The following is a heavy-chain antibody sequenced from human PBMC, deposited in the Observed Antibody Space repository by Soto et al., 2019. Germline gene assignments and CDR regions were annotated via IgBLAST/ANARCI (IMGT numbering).Heavy chain of an antibody. CDR3: ARDRDIAAANNWFDP. V-gene: IGHV1-69*01. CDR2: IIPIFGTA. D-gene: IGHD6-13*01. J-gene: IGHJ5*02. Sequence: QVQLVQSGAEVKKPGSSVKFSCKASGGTFSIYAISWVRQAPGQGLEWMGGIIPIFGTANYAQKFQGRVTINADESTSSVYMELSSLRSEDTAVYYCARDRDIAAANNWFDPWGQGTLVTVSS. CDR1: GGTFSIYA.